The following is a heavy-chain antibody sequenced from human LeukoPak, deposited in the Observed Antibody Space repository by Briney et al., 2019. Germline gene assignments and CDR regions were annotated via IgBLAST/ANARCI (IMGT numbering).Heavy chain of an antibody. CDR1: GFTFSIYS. D-gene: IGHD4-23*01. J-gene: IGHJ4*02. CDR2: TSSTSRHI. CDR3: ARDVYGGNSADYFDN. Sequence: GGSLRLSCVASGFTFSIYSMNWVRQAPGKGLEWVSSTSSTSRHIHYVDSVQGRFTISRDNTKNSLYLQMNSLRAEDTAVYYCARDVYGGNSADYFDNWGQGTLVTVSS. V-gene: IGHV3-21*01.